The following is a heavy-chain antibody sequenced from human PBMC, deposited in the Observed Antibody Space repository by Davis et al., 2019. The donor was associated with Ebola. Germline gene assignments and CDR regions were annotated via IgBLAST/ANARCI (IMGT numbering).Heavy chain of an antibody. Sequence: PGGSLRLSCAASGFTFSSYAMHWVRQAPGKGLEWVAVISYDGSNKYYADSVKGRFTISRDNSKNTLYLQMNSLRAEDTAVYYCARGVRNWNYGMDVWGQGTTVTVS. V-gene: IGHV3-30-3*01. CDR3: ARGVRNWNYGMDV. CDR2: ISYDGSNK. CDR1: GFTFSSYA. D-gene: IGHD1-1*01. J-gene: IGHJ6*02.